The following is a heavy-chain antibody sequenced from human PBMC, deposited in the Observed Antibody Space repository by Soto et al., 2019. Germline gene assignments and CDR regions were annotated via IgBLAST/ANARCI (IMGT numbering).Heavy chain of an antibody. J-gene: IGHJ4*02. Sequence: ASVKVSCEACGYTFTSYAVHWVRQAPGQRLEWMGWINAGNGNTKYSQKFQGRVTITRDTSASTAYMELSSLRSEDTAVYYCARSIVVVTALDYWGQRTLVTVSS. CDR3: ARSIVVVTALDY. D-gene: IGHD2-21*02. V-gene: IGHV1-3*01. CDR1: GYTFTSYA. CDR2: INAGNGNT.